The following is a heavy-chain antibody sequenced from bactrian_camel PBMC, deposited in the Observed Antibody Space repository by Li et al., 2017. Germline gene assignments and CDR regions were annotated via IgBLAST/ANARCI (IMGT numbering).Heavy chain of an antibody. CDR1: GFTLSKYW. CDR2: INGGGDAT. Sequence: HVQLVESGGGSVQAGGSLRLSCVASGFTLSKYWIYWVRQAPGKGFEWVSSINGGGDATYYEDNVKGRFTVSRDNAKNTVYLQMNSLKSDDTARYYCARGRLWFEYWGQGTQVTVS. V-gene: IGHV3S1*01. J-gene: IGHJ4*01. D-gene: IGHD2*01. CDR3: ARGRLWFEY.